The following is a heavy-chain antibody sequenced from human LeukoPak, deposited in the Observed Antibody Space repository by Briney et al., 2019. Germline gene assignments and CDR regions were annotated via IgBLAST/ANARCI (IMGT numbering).Heavy chain of an antibody. CDR1: GFTFSGYS. V-gene: IGHV3-48*04. D-gene: IGHD6-19*01. Sequence: GGSLRLSCAGSGFTFSGYSLNWVRQAPGKGLEWVSYISSSSSTIYYADSVKGRFTISRDNAKNSLYLQMNSLRAEDTAVYYCASFSSGWLSSNDYWGQGTLVTVSS. J-gene: IGHJ4*02. CDR3: ASFSSGWLSSNDY. CDR2: ISSSSSTI.